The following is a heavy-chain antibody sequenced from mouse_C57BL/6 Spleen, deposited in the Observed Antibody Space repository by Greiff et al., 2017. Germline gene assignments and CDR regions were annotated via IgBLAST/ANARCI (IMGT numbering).Heavy chain of an antibody. V-gene: IGHV1-50*01. CDR1: GYTFTSYW. Sequence: QVQLQQPGAELVKPGASVKLSCKASGYTFTSYWMQWVKQRPGQGLEWIGEIDPSDSYTNYNQKFKGKATLPVDTSSRTAYMQLSSLTSEDSAVYYCAREDGRYFDYWGQGTTLTVSS. CDR3: AREDGRYFDY. J-gene: IGHJ2*01. CDR2: IDPSDSYT.